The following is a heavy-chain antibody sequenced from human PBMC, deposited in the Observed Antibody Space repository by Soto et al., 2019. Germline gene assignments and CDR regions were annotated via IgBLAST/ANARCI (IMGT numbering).Heavy chain of an antibody. J-gene: IGHJ4*02. CDR3: ALGPPLNTVGHFDH. Sequence: AAVKVSCQTSGYTFTSYGISWVRQAPGQGLEWMGWISAYNGNTNYAQKLQGRVTMTTDTSTSTAYMELRSLRSDDTAVYYCALGPPLNTVGHFDHWCQGTLVTAFS. D-gene: IGHD4-17*01. CDR2: ISAYNGNT. V-gene: IGHV1-18*04. CDR1: GYTFTSYG.